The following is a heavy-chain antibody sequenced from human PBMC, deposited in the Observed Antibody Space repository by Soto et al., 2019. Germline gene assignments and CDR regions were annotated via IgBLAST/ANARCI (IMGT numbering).Heavy chain of an antibody. D-gene: IGHD3-3*01. CDR2: INPNSGGT. V-gene: IGHV1-2*04. Sequence: ASVKVSCKASGYTFTGYYMHWVRQAPGQGLECMGWINPNSGGTNYAQKFQGWVTMTRDTSISTAYMELSRLRSDDTAVYYCAADAHRDDFWSSYPYYYYSMDVWGQGTTVTV. CDR3: AADAHRDDFWSSYPYYYYSMDV. J-gene: IGHJ6*02. CDR1: GYTFTGYY.